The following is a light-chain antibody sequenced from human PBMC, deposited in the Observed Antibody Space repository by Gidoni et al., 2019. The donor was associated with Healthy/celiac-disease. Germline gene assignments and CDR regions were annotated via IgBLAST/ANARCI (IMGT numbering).Light chain of an antibody. CDR1: PSISTY. CDR2: AAS. V-gene: IGKV1-39*01. Sequence: DLQMTPSPSSLSASVGDRVTITCRASPSISTYLNWYQPKPGKAPKLLIYAASSLQSGVPSSFSGSGSETDFTLTISRLQPEDFASYYCHQSYSTLTFGPGTKVDIK. J-gene: IGKJ3*01. CDR3: HQSYSTLT.